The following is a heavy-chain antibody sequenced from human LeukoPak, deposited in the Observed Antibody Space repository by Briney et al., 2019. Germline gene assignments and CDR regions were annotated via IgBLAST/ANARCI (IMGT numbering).Heavy chain of an antibody. CDR2: IYTSGST. J-gene: IGHJ3*02. D-gene: IGHD6-6*01. Sequence: SQTLSLTCTVSGGSISSGSYYWSWIRQPAGKGLEWIGRIYTSGSTNYNPSLKSRVTISVDTSKNQFSLKLSSVTAADTAVYYCARGSSSYGGAFDIWGQGTMVTVSS. V-gene: IGHV4-61*02. CDR3: ARGSSSYGGAFDI. CDR1: GGSISSGSYY.